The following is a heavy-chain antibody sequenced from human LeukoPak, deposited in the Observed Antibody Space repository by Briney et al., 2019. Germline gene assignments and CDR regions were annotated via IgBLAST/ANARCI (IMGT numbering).Heavy chain of an antibody. CDR3: ARSRYYYDSSGPLDY. CDR1: GYTFSTYG. Sequence: ASVKVSCKPSGYTFSTYGISWVRQAPGQGLEWMGGIIPIFGTANYAQKFQGRVTITADESTSTAYMELSSLRSEDTAVYYCARSRYYYDSSGPLDYWGQGTLVTVSS. V-gene: IGHV1-69*13. CDR2: IIPIFGTA. J-gene: IGHJ4*02. D-gene: IGHD3-22*01.